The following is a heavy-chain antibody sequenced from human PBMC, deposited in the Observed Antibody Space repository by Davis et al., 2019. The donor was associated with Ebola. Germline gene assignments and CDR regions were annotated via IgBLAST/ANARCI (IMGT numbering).Heavy chain of an antibody. V-gene: IGHV5-51*01. J-gene: IGHJ6*02. CDR1: GYIFANYW. CDR2: IYPGDSDT. Sequence: GESLKISCKASGYIFANYWIGWVRQRPGRGLEWMGLIYPGDSDTRVSPSFQGQVTISADKSIATAYLQWSSLKASDTAMYYCARRGYYYGMDVWGQGTTVTVSS. CDR3: ARRGYYYGMDV.